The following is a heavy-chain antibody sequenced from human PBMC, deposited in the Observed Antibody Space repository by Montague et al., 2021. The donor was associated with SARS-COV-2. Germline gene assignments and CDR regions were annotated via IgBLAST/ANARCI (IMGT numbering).Heavy chain of an antibody. CDR2: INHSGSA. V-gene: IGHV4-39*07. CDR3: AGRGGSWATGDCHD. Sequence: SETLSLTCTVSGGSISSSSYYWGWIRQAPGKGLEWIGEINHSGSAKYNPYNTSLRSRVTMSVDKSKNQSSLNLHSENAADTAVYYCAGRGGSWATGDCHDWGQGTLVSVSS. J-gene: IGHJ1*01. CDR1: GGSISSSSYY. D-gene: IGHD7-27*01.